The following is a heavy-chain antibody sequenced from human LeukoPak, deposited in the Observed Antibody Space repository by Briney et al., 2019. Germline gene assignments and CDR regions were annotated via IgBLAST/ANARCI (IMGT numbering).Heavy chain of an antibody. CDR1: GYTFTSYG. V-gene: IGHV1-18*04. CDR2: ISAYNGNT. J-gene: IGHJ5*02. D-gene: IGHD1-26*01. CDR3: ARVWWELLLYWFDP. Sequence: GASVKVSCKASGYTFTSYGISWVRQAPGQGLEWMGWISAYNGNTNYAQKLQGRVTMTTDTSTSTAYMELSSLRSEDTAVYYCARVWWELLLYWFDPWGQGTLVTVSS.